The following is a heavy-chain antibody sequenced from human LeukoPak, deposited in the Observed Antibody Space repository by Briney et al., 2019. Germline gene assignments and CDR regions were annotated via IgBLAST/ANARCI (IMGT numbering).Heavy chain of an antibody. CDR1: GFTFSSYN. CDR3: ARDLSPGAWSDYYDSSGYLY. Sequence: GGSLRLSCAASGFTFSSYNMNWVRQAPGKGLEWVSSISSSSSYIYYADSVKGRFTISRDNAKNSLYLQMNSLRAEDTAVYYCARDLSPGAWSDYYDSSGYLYWGQGTLVTVSS. D-gene: IGHD3-22*01. V-gene: IGHV3-21*01. J-gene: IGHJ4*02. CDR2: ISSSSSYI.